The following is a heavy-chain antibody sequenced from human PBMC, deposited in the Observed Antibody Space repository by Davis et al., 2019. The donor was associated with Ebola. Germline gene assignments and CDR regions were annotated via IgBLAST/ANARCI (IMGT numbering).Heavy chain of an antibody. D-gene: IGHD5-18*01. Sequence: GGSLRLSCAASGFTFNYYAMSWVRQAPGKGLEWVSLIGGGGDDTYYPDSVKGRFTISRHNSKNTLYLQMNSLRAEDTAAYYCARGLYPDTAMGLDYWGQGTLVTVSS. V-gene: IGHV3-23*01. CDR3: ARGLYPDTAMGLDY. J-gene: IGHJ4*02. CDR1: GFTFNYYA. CDR2: IGGGGDDT.